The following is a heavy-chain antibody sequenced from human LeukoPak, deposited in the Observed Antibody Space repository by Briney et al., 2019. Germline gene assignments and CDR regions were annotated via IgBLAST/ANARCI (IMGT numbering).Heavy chain of an antibody. D-gene: IGHD6-13*01. CDR1: GYTFTSYG. CDR2: ISAYNGNT. CDR3: ARFFVGSSWYGGENYFDY. V-gene: IGHV1-18*01. Sequence: ASVKVSXKASGYTFTSYGISWVRQAPGQGLERMGWISAYNGNTNYAQKLQGRVTMTTDTSTSTAYMELRSLRSDDTAVHYCARFFVGSSWYGGENYFDYWGQGALVTVSS. J-gene: IGHJ4*02.